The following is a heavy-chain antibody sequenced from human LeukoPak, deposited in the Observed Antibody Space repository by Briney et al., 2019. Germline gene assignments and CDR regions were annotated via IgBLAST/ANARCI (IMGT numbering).Heavy chain of an antibody. V-gene: IGHV3-7*01. CDR3: ATRGDLSWFGALRH. Sequence: PGGSLRLSCVVSVYIFNRYCMVWVRQAPGKGLEWVAFIGQDGRETNYAGSVKGRFTISRDNGKNSLYLQMNNQRVEETAVYYCATRGDLSWFGALRHWSQGTVVTVSS. CDR2: IGQDGRET. D-gene: IGHD3-10*01. J-gene: IGHJ4*02. CDR1: VYIFNRYC.